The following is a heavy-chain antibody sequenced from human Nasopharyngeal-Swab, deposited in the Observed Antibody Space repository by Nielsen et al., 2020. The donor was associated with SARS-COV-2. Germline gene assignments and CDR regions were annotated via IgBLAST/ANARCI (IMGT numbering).Heavy chain of an antibody. CDR3: AAAPSGDYGGY. V-gene: IGHV3-21*06. Sequence: GGSLRLSCAASGFTFSSYTMNWVRQPPGKGLEWVSSISSSSGYIYYAGSVKGRFTISRDNARNSLYLQMNSLRAEDTAVYYCAAAPSGDYGGYWGQGTLVTVSS. D-gene: IGHD4-23*01. J-gene: IGHJ4*02. CDR1: GFTFSSYT. CDR2: ISSSSGYI.